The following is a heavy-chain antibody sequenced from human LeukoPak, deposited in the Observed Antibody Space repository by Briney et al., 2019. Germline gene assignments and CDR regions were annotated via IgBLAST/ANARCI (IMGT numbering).Heavy chain of an antibody. CDR1: GGSISSYY. J-gene: IGHJ4*02. V-gene: IGHV4-59*08. Sequence: SETLSLTCTVSGGSISSYYWSWIRQPPGKGLEWIGYIYYSGSTNYNPSLKSRVTISVDTSKNQFSLKLSSVTAADTAVYYCARQSVAGTMAGYWGQGTLVTVSS. D-gene: IGHD6-19*01. CDR3: ARQSVAGTMAGY. CDR2: IYYSGST.